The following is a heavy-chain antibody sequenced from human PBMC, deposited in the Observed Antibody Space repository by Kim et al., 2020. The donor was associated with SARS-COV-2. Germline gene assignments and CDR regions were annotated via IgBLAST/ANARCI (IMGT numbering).Heavy chain of an antibody. CDR3: ARGLPSYYYGSGSYLRFDYYYGMDV. CDR2: INHSGST. CDR1: GGSFSGYY. J-gene: IGHJ6*02. V-gene: IGHV4-34*01. D-gene: IGHD3-10*01. Sequence: SETLSLTCAVYGGSFSGYYWSWIRQPPGTGLEWIGEINHSGSTNYNPSLKSRVTVSVDTSKNQFSLKLSSVTAADTAVYYCARGLPSYYYGSGSYLRFDYYYGMDVWGQGTTVTVSS.